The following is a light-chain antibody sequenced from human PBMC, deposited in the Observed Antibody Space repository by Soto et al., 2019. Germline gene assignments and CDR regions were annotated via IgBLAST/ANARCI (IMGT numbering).Light chain of an antibody. J-gene: IGKJ4*01. V-gene: IGKV3-11*01. CDR3: QQRSNWLT. Sequence: EIVLTQSPATLSLSPGERATLSCRASQSVSSYLAWYQQKPGQAPRLLIYDASNRATGIPARFSGSGSGTDCTLTISSLAPEDFAVYYWQQRSNWLTFGGGTKVEIK. CDR2: DAS. CDR1: QSVSSY.